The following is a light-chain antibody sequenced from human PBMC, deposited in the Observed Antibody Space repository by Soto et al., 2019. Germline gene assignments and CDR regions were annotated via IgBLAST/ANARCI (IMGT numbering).Light chain of an antibody. Sequence: QSVLTQPPSASGTPGQRVTISCSGSSSNIGTNTVNWYQQPPGTAPKLLIYRTNQRPSGIPDRFSGSKSGTSASLDISGLQSVDEADYYCTAWDGSLDGRVFGGGTKLTVL. CDR3: TAWDGSLDGRV. CDR1: SSNIGTNT. V-gene: IGLV1-44*01. J-gene: IGLJ3*02. CDR2: RTN.